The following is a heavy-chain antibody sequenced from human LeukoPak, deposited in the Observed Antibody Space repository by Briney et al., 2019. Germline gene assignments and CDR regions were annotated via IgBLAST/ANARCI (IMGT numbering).Heavy chain of an antibody. V-gene: IGHV3-23*01. D-gene: IGHD3-22*01. Sequence: GGSLRLSCAASGFTVSSNYMSWVRQAPGKGLEWVSAISGSGGSTYYADSVKGRFTISRDNSKNTLYLQMNSLRAEDTAVYYCAKGGTMIVVATPFDYWGQGTLVTVSS. CDR3: AKGGTMIVVATPFDY. CDR1: GFTVSSNY. J-gene: IGHJ4*02. CDR2: ISGSGGST.